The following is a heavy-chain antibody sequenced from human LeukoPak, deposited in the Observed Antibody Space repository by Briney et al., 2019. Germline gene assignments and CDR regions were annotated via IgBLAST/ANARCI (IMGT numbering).Heavy chain of an antibody. CDR3: ARGAKKPYKQWLPPYYYYHYMDV. CDR2: INHRGST. J-gene: IGHJ6*03. D-gene: IGHD6-19*01. Sequence: SETLSLTCAVYGGTFSGYYWSWIRQPPGKGLEWIGEINHRGSTNYNPSLKSRVTISVDTSKNQFSLKLSSVTAADTAVYYCARGAKKPYKQWLPPYYYYHYMDVWGKGTTVTVSS. CDR1: GGTFSGYY. V-gene: IGHV4-34*01.